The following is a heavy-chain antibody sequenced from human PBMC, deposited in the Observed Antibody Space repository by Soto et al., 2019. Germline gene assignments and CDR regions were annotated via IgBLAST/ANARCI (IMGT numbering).Heavy chain of an antibody. CDR3: AIPIRGNGFSYFAY. CDR1: GYTFTDYA. J-gene: IGHJ4*02. D-gene: IGHD3-10*01. CDR2: IIPIFGTA. Sequence: GASVKVSCKASGYTFTDYAMHWVRQAPGQRLEWMGGIIPIFGTANYAQKFQGRVTITADKSTSTAYMELSSLRSEDTAGYYCAIPIRGNGFSYFAYWGQGTLVNVSS. V-gene: IGHV1-69*06.